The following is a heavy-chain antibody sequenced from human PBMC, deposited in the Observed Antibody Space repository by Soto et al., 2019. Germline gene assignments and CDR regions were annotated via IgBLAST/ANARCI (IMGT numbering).Heavy chain of an antibody. V-gene: IGHV1-3*01. J-gene: IGHJ3*02. D-gene: IGHD4-17*01. CDR1: GYTFTSYA. Sequence: QVQLVQSGAEVKKPGASVKVSCKASGYTFTSYAMHWVRQAPGQRLEWMGWINAGNGNTKYSQKFQGRVTITRDTSASTAYMEPSSLRSEDTAVYYCAREAYGKLSAFDIGGQGTMVTVSS. CDR3: AREAYGKLSAFDI. CDR2: INAGNGNT.